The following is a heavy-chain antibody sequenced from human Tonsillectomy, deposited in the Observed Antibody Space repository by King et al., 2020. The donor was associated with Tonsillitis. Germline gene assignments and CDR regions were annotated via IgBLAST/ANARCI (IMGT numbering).Heavy chain of an antibody. V-gene: IGHV3-9*01. CDR1: GFTFDDYA. CDR2: INWNSGSI. CDR3: AKDIGDEGGGGVDV. Sequence: EQLVQSGGGLVQPGRSLRLSCAASGFTFDDYAMHWVRQAPGKGLEWGSGINWNSGSINYADSVKGRFTISRDNAKNSLYLQMNSLRAEDTALYYCAKDIGDEGGGGVDVWGQGTTVTVSS. J-gene: IGHJ6*02. D-gene: IGHD3-10*01.